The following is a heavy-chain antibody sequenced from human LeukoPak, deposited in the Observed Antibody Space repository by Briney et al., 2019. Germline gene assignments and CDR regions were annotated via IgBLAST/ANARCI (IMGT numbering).Heavy chain of an antibody. Sequence: SETLSLTCTVSGGSISSSSYYWGWIRQPPGKGLEWIGSIYYSGSTYYNPSLKSRVTISVDTSKNQFSLKLSSVTAADTAVYYCARRGFIQLGNDYWGQGTLVTVSS. CDR2: IYYSGST. D-gene: IGHD5-18*01. CDR3: ARRGFIQLGNDY. V-gene: IGHV4-39*07. J-gene: IGHJ4*02. CDR1: GGSISSSSYY.